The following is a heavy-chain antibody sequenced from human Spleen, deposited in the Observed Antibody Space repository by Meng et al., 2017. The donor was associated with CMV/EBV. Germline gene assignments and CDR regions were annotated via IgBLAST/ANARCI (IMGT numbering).Heavy chain of an antibody. V-gene: IGHV3-7*01. CDR1: GFTFSSHW. J-gene: IGHJ6*02. CDR3: ASNPSSGWDYYYYGMDV. D-gene: IGHD6-19*01. Sequence: GGSLRLSCAASGFTFSSHWMTWVRQAPGKGLEWVANINQDGSQKNYVDSVKGRFTISRDNAKNSLFLQMNSLRAEDTAVYYCASNPSSGWDYYYYGMDVWGQGTTVTVSS. CDR2: INQDGSQK.